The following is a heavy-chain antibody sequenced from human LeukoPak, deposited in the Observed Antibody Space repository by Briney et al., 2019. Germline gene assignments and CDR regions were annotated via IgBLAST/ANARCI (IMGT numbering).Heavy chain of an antibody. V-gene: IGHV3-64*04. CDR3: AKDLRGYYRPMDY. Sequence: GGSLRLSCSASGFTFSSYAMHWVRQAPGKGLEYVSAISSHGGSTYYADSAKGRFTISRDNSKNTMYLQMNSLRVEDTAVYYCAKDLRGYYRPMDYWGQGTLVTVSS. J-gene: IGHJ4*02. CDR2: ISSHGGST. D-gene: IGHD2-8*01. CDR1: GFTFSSYA.